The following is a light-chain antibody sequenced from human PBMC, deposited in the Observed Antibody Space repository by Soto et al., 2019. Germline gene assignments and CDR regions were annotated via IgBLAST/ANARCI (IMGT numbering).Light chain of an antibody. V-gene: IGKV1-5*03. J-gene: IGKJ1*01. CDR3: QQYKTYPGT. CDR2: KAS. Sequence: DIQMTQSPSTLSASVGDRVTITCRASETISTWLAWYQQKPGKAPNLLIYKASTLGSGVPSRFIGSGSGTEFTLTIRGLQADDFATYYCQQYKTYPGTFGPGTKVGIK. CDR1: ETISTW.